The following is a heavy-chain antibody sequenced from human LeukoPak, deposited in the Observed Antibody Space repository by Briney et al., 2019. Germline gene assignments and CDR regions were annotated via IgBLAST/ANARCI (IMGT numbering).Heavy chain of an antibody. D-gene: IGHD3-22*01. V-gene: IGHV1-2*02. CDR1: GYTFTGYY. CDR3: ARGSPGSTAYYYDSSGYYFFDY. J-gene: IGHJ4*02. CDR2: INPNSGGT. Sequence: GASVKVSCKASGYTFTGYYMHWVRQAPGQGLEWMGWINPNSGGTNYAQKFQGRVTMTRDTSISTAYMELSRLRSDDTAVYYCARGSPGSTAYYYDSSGYYFFDYWGQGTLVTVSS.